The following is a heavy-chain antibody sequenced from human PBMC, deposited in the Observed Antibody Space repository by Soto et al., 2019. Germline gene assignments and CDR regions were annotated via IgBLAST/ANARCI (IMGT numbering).Heavy chain of an antibody. CDR3: AKVGRITIFGVVHNYFDY. J-gene: IGHJ4*02. D-gene: IGHD3-3*01. CDR2: ISGSGGST. CDR1: GFTFDDYA. Sequence: GGSLRLSCAASGFTFDDYAMHWVRQAPGKGLEWVSAISGSGGSTYYADSVKGRFTISRDNSKNTLYLQMNSLRAEDTAVFYCAKVGRITIFGVVHNYFDYWGQGTLVTVSS. V-gene: IGHV3-23*01.